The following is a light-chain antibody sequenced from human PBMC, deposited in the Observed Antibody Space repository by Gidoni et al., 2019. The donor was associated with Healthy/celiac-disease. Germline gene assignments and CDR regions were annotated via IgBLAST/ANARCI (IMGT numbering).Light chain of an antibody. CDR3: QQYYSNPHT. CDR2: WAS. V-gene: IGKV4-1*01. CDR1: QSVLYSSNNKNY. J-gene: IGKJ4*01. Sequence: DIVMTQSPASLAVSLGERATINCKSSQSVLYSSNNKNYLAWYQQKPGQPPKLLIYWASTRESGVPDRFSGSGSGTDFTLTISSLQAEDVAVYYCQQYYSNPHTFGGGTKVEIK.